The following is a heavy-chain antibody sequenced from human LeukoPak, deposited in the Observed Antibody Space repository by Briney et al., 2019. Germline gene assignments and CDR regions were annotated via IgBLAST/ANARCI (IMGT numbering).Heavy chain of an antibody. V-gene: IGHV3-20*04. CDR1: GFTFDDYG. Sequence: PGGSLRLSCAASGFTFDDYGISWVRQAPGKGLEWVSGINWNGGSTGYADSVKGRFTISRDNAKNSLYLQMNSLRAEDTALYYCARGNYCSSTSCYYFDYWGQGTLVTVSS. CDR2: INWNGGST. D-gene: IGHD2-2*01. CDR3: ARGNYCSSTSCYYFDY. J-gene: IGHJ4*02.